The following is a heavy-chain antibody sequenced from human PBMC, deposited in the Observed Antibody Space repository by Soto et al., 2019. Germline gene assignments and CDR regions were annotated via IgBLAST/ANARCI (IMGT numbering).Heavy chain of an antibody. Sequence: ASVKVSCKTSGYTFSNYGINWVRQAPGQGLEWMGWISGYNGNSNYAQTVQGRVTMTTDTSTGTVYMELRSLKSDDTAIYYCSRFIMVGGWFDPNYFRGMGVCGQLTTVTVSS. CDR3: SRFIMVGGWFDPNYFRGMGV. D-gene: IGHD6-19*01. CDR2: ISGYNGNS. CDR1: GYTFSNYG. J-gene: IGHJ6*02. V-gene: IGHV1-18*01.